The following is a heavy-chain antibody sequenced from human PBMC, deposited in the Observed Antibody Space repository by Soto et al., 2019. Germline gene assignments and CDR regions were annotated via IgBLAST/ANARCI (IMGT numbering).Heavy chain of an antibody. Sequence: GGSLRLSCAASGFTFSSYGMHWVRQAPGKGLEWVAVIWYDGSNKYYADSVKGRFTISRDNSKNTLYLQMNSLRAEDTAVYYCARESDYYDSSGYSYFDYWGRGTLVTVSS. D-gene: IGHD3-22*01. CDR1: GFTFSSYG. J-gene: IGHJ4*02. CDR2: IWYDGSNK. CDR3: ARESDYYDSSGYSYFDY. V-gene: IGHV3-33*01.